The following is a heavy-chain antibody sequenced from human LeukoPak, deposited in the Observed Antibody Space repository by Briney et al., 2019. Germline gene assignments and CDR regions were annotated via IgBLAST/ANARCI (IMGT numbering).Heavy chain of an antibody. J-gene: IGHJ4*02. CDR3: ARESRPIDY. CDR1: GFTVSSNY. CDR2: ISSASNYI. Sequence: PGGSLRLSCAASGFTVSSNYMNWVRQAPGKGLEWVSSISSASNYIYYADSLKGRLTISRDNAKNSLYLQMNSLRAEDTAVYYCARESRPIDYWGQGTLVTVSS. D-gene: IGHD2-2*01. V-gene: IGHV3-21*01.